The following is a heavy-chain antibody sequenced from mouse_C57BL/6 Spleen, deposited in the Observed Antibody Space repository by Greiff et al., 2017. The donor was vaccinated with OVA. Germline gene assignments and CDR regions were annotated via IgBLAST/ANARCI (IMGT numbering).Heavy chain of an antibody. J-gene: IGHJ4*01. D-gene: IGHD2-14*01. CDR2: ISNGGGST. CDR1: GFTFSDYY. Sequence: EVKVVESGGGLVQPGGSLKLSCAASGFTFSDYYMYWVRQTPEKRLEWVAYISNGGGSTYYPDTVKGRFTISRDNAKNTLYLQMSRLKSEDTAMYYCARQGYDYYAMDYWGQGTSVTVSS. V-gene: IGHV5-12*01. CDR3: ARQGYDYYAMDY.